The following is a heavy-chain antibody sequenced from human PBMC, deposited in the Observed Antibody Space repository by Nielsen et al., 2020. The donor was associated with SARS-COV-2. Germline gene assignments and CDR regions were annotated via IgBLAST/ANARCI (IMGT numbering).Heavy chain of an antibody. CDR2: LKSNSAGGTT. D-gene: IGHD6-6*01. J-gene: IGHJ4*02. Sequence: GESLKISCAASGFTFSDAWMSWVRQAPGKGLEWVGRLKSNSAGGTTDLAAPVKGRFSISRDGSKNTFYLHMSSLKTEDAAMYYCTTDRTIAARPLFDYWGQGTRVIVSS. CDR1: GFTFSDAW. V-gene: IGHV3-15*01. CDR3: TTDRTIAARPLFDY.